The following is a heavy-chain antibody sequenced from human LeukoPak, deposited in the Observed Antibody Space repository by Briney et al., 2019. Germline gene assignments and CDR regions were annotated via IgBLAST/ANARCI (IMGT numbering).Heavy chain of an antibody. V-gene: IGHV3-21*01. D-gene: IGHD1-14*01. Sequence: GGSLRLSCAASGFTFSSPSMSWVRQAPGKGLEWVSSISSSSSYIYYADSVKGRFTISRDNAKNSLYLQMNSLRAEDTAVYYCARESEVYRHIFDYWGQGTLVTVSS. CDR2: ISSSSSYI. CDR1: GFTFSSPS. CDR3: ARESEVYRHIFDY. J-gene: IGHJ4*02.